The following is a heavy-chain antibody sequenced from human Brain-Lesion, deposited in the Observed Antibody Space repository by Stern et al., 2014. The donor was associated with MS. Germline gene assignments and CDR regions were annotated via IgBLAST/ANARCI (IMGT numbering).Heavy chain of an antibody. Sequence: QVQLQESGPGLVKPSETLSLTCTVSGGSISSSSYYWGWIRQPPGKGLEWIGSIYYRGSTYYNPSLKSRVTISMDTPKTHFSLGLSSVTAADTAVYFCAKLWLGELPESPFDYWGQGTLVTVSS. CDR1: GGSISSSSYY. CDR2: IYYRGST. V-gene: IGHV4-39*01. CDR3: AKLWLGELPESPFDY. J-gene: IGHJ4*02. D-gene: IGHD3-10*01.